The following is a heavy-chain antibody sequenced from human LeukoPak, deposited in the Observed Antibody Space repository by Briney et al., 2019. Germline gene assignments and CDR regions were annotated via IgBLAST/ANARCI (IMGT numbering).Heavy chain of an antibody. CDR1: GCTFITHA. D-gene: IGHD3-3*01. CDR2: ISGDVQTT. V-gene: IGHV3-23*01. CDR3: AKDGYYSSANHFARLHFDL. J-gene: IGHJ2*01. Sequence: GGSLRLSCEASGCTFITHAMNWIRQTPGKGLEWLSVISGDVQTTTYASSVKGRFTISRDNSKNTLYLEMNSLRVEDTANYYCAKDGYYSSANHFARLHFDLWGRGTRVTVSS.